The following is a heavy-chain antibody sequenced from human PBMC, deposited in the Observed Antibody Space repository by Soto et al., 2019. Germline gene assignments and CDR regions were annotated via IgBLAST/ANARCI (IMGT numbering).Heavy chain of an antibody. D-gene: IGHD6-19*01. Sequence: PSETLSLTCTVSGGSISSGGYYWSWIRQPPGKGLEWIASIHYSGSAKYNPSLKSRVTVSVDTSKNQFSLKLSSVTAADTAVYYCAGSTGWYWFDPWGQGTLVTVSS. CDR2: IHYSGSA. CDR3: AGSTGWYWFDP. CDR1: GGSISSGGYY. V-gene: IGHV4-61*08. J-gene: IGHJ5*02.